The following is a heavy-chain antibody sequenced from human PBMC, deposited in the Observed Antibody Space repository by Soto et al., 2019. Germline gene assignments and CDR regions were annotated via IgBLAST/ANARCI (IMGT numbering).Heavy chain of an antibody. CDR3: ARDIVRSAGFGELYDYFDY. J-gene: IGHJ4*02. D-gene: IGHD3-10*01. CDR2: IYYSGST. CDR1: GGSISSGGYY. Sequence: QVQLQESGPGLVKPSQTLSLTCTVSGGSISSGGYYWSWIRQHPGKGLEWIGYIYYSGSTYYNPSLMSRVTISVDTSKNQCSLKLSSVTAADTAVYYCARDIVRSAGFGELYDYFDYWGQGTLVTVSS. V-gene: IGHV4-31*03.